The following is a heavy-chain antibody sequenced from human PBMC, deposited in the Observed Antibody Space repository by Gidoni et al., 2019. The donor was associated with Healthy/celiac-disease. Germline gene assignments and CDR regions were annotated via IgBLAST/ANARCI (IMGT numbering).Heavy chain of an antibody. J-gene: IGHJ3*02. CDR1: GGTFRSYA. Sequence: QVQLVQSGAEVKKPGSSVKLSCKASGGTFRSYAISWVRQAPGQGLEWMGGIIPIFGTANYAQKFQGRVTITADESTSTAYMELSSLRSEDTAVYYCARDEEQQLVHDAFDIWGQGTMVTVSS. CDR2: IIPIFGTA. D-gene: IGHD6-13*01. CDR3: ARDEEQQLVHDAFDI. V-gene: IGHV1-69*01.